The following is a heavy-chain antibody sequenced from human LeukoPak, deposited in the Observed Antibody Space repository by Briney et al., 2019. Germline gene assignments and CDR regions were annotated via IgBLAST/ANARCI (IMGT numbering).Heavy chain of an antibody. CDR1: GGTFNSSG. Sequence: ASVKVSCKASGGTFNSSGISWVRQAPGQGLEWMGWISAYNGNTNYAQKLQGRVTMTTDTSTSTAYMELRSLRSDDTAVYYCARRSIAAAGKDYWGQGTLVTVSS. V-gene: IGHV1-18*01. D-gene: IGHD6-13*01. J-gene: IGHJ4*02. CDR2: ISAYNGNT. CDR3: ARRSIAAAGKDY.